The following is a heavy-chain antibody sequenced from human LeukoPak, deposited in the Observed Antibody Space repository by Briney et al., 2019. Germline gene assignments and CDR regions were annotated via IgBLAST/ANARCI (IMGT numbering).Heavy chain of an antibody. J-gene: IGHJ5*02. CDR1: GLTFSSHW. V-gene: IGHV3-74*01. Sequence: GGSLRLSCAASGLTFSSHWMHWVRQAPGKGLVWVSRITNDGSSTTYADSVKGRFTISRDNAKNSLYLQMNSLRAEDTAVYYCARDRSGFAAAEGNWFDPWGQGTLVTVSS. D-gene: IGHD6-13*01. CDR2: ITNDGSST. CDR3: ARDRSGFAAAEGNWFDP.